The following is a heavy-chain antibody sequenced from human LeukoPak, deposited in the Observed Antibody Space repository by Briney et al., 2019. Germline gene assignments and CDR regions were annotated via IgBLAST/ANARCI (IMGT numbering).Heavy chain of an antibody. D-gene: IGHD3-22*01. CDR1: GGSFSGYY. CDR2: INHSGST. CDR3: AREYDTTLVGYFDL. V-gene: IGHV4-34*01. Sequence: PSETLSLTCAVYGGSFSGYYWSWIRQPPGKGLEWIGEINHSGSTNYNPSLKSRVTMSVDTSKNQFSLKLSSVTAADTAVYYCAREYDTTLVGYFDLWGRGTLVTVSS. J-gene: IGHJ2*01.